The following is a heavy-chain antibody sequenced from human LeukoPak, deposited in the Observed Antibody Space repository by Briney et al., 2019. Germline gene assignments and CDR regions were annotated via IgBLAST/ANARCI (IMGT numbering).Heavy chain of an antibody. Sequence: GESLKISCKGFGYSFNTYWIGWVRQMPGKGLEWMGIIYPGDSDTRYSPSFQGQVTISVDKSISTAYLQWSSLKASHTAMYYCARSEKFGELSGWVDPWGQGTLVTVSS. CDR1: GYSFNTYW. CDR2: IYPGDSDT. V-gene: IGHV5-51*01. CDR3: ARSEKFGELSGWVDP. D-gene: IGHD3-10*01. J-gene: IGHJ5*02.